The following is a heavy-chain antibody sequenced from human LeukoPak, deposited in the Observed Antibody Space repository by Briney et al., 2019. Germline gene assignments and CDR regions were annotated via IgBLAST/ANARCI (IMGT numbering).Heavy chain of an antibody. CDR1: GFTFSSYA. V-gene: IGHV3-48*01. CDR2: ISSSGSTI. J-gene: IGHJ4*02. Sequence: PGGSLRLSCAASGFTFSSYAMSWVRQAPGKGLEWVSYISSSGSTIYYADSVRGRFTISRDNSRNTLFLQMNSLRAEDTAVYYCAKKEGNLDWLDYWGQGTLVTVSS. CDR3: AKKEGNLDWLDY. D-gene: IGHD3-9*01.